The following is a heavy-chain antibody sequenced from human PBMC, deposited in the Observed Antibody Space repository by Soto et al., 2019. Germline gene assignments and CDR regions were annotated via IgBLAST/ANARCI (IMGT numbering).Heavy chain of an antibody. CDR3: ARDVAVAGYFDY. CDR1: GGSISSSNW. D-gene: IGHD6-19*01. Sequence: SEILSLTCAVSGGSISSSNWWSWVRQPPGKGLEWIGEIYHSGSTNYNPSLKSRVTISVDKSKNQFSLKLSSVTAADTAVYYCARDVAVAGYFDYWGQGTLVTVSS. V-gene: IGHV4-4*02. CDR2: IYHSGST. J-gene: IGHJ4*02.